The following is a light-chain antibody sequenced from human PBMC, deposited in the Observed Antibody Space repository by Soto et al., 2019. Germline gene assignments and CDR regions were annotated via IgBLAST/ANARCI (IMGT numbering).Light chain of an antibody. Sequence: QSVLTQPPSVSGAPGQRVTISCTGGSSNIGAGYDVHWYQQLPGTAPNLLIYGNSNRPSGVPDRFSGSKSGTSASLAITGLQAEDEADYYCQSYDSSLSGSQVFGTGTKVTVL. J-gene: IGLJ1*01. CDR2: GNS. V-gene: IGLV1-40*01. CDR3: QSYDSSLSGSQV. CDR1: SSNIGAGYD.